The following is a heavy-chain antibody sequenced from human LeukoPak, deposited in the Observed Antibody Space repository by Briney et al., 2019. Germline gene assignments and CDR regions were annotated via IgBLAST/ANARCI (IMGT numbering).Heavy chain of an antibody. J-gene: IGHJ4*02. CDR3: AKRAVGATSDY. D-gene: IGHD1-26*01. V-gene: IGHV3-23*01. CDR1: GFTFSSYG. Sequence: GGSLRLSCAASGFTFSSYGMSWVRQAPGKGMEWVSTISGSGGSTYYADSVKGRFTISRDNSKNTLYLQMNSLRAEDTAVYYCAKRAVGATSDYWGQGTLVTVSS. CDR2: ISGSGGST.